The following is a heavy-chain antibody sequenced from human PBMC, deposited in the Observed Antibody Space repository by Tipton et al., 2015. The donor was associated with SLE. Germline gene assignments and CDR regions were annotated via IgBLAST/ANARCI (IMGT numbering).Heavy chain of an antibody. D-gene: IGHD6-19*01. V-gene: IGHV4-39*01. CDR3: ARQKSSGYYFDY. CDR2: IYYSGST. Sequence: TLSLTCTVSGGSISSSSYYWGWIRQPPGKGLEWIGSIYYSGSTYYNPSLKSRVTMSVDTSKNQFSLKLSSVTAADTAVYYCARQKSSGYYFDYWGQGTLVTVSS. J-gene: IGHJ4*02. CDR1: GGSISSSSYY.